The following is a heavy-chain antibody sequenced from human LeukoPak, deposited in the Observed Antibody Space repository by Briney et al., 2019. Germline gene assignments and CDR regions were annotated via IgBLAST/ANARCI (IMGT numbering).Heavy chain of an antibody. CDR1: GFPFNAYW. D-gene: IGHD4-23*01. CDR3: ARDPDDYGGNQRPGGY. V-gene: IGHV3-7*01. J-gene: IGHJ4*02. Sequence: GGSLRLSCAASGFPFNAYWMTWVRQAPGKGLEWVANIRQDGDTKYYVDSVKGRFTISRDNAKNSLYLQMNSLRAEDTAVYYCARDPDDYGGNQRPGGYWGQGTLVTVSS. CDR2: IRQDGDTK.